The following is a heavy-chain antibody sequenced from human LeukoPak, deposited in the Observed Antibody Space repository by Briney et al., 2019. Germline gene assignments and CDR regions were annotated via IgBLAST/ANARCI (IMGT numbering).Heavy chain of an antibody. CDR1: GFTVSSNH. Sequence: GGSLRLSCAASGFTVSSNHMSWVRQAPGKGLEWVSVIYSGGSTYYADSVKGRFTISRDNSKNTLYLQMNSLRAEDTAVYYCARVKADSSGQDYWGQGTLVTVSS. CDR3: ARVKADSSGQDY. J-gene: IGHJ4*02. V-gene: IGHV3-53*01. CDR2: IYSGGST. D-gene: IGHD3-22*01.